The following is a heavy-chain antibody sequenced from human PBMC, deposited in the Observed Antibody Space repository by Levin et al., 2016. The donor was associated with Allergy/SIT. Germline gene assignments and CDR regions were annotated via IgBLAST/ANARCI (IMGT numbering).Heavy chain of an antibody. V-gene: IGHV4-59*13. CDR3: ARDQGSGWYEGFEWGYYYYGMDV. Sequence: SETLSLTCTVSGGSISSYYWSWIRQPPGKGLEWIGYIYYSGSTNYNPSLKSRVTISVDTSKNQFSLKLSSVTAADTAVYYCARDQGSGWYEGFEWGYYYYGMDVWGQGTTVTVSS. J-gene: IGHJ6*02. CDR2: IYYSGST. CDR1: GGSISSYY. D-gene: IGHD6-19*01.